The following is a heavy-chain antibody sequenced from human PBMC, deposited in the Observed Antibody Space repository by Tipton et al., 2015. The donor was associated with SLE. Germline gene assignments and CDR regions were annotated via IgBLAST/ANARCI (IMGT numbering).Heavy chain of an antibody. Sequence: TLSLTCPVSGDSISSVSFYWSWIRQPAGKGLGWFGHIHTGGSTDYNPSLRSRVVISLDTSKNQFSLSLYTVTAADTAVYYCARGDAFHVWGQGTLVTVSS. CDR3: ARGDAFHV. V-gene: IGHV4-61*09. J-gene: IGHJ3*01. CDR1: GDSISSVSFY. CDR2: IHTGGST.